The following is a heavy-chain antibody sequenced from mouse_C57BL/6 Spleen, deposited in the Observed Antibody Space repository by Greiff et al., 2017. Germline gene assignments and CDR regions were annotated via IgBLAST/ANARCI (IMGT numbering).Heavy chain of an antibody. CDR1: GFTFSDYG. CDR2: ISNLAYSI. Sequence: EVHLVESGGGLVQPGGSLKLSCAASGFTFSDYGMAWVRQAPRKGPEWVAFISNLAYSIYYAATVTGRFTISRENAKNTLYLEMSSLRAEDTAMYYCARRVRGNPGNYAMDYWGQGTSVTVSS. CDR3: ARRVRGNPGNYAMDY. J-gene: IGHJ4*01. V-gene: IGHV5-15*04. D-gene: IGHD2-14*01.